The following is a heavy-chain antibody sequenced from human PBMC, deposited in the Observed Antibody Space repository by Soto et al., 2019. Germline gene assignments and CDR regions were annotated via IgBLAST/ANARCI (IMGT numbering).Heavy chain of an antibody. CDR3: AREFYDILTGSLDGMDV. CDR2: IYYSGST. V-gene: IGHV4-31*03. CDR1: GGSISSGGYY. J-gene: IGHJ6*02. D-gene: IGHD3-9*01. Sequence: SETLSLTCTVSGGSISSGGYYWSWIRQHPGKGLEWIGYIYYSGSTYYNPSLKSRVTISVDTSKNQFSLKLSSVTAADTAVYYCAREFYDILTGSLDGMDVWGQGTTVTVSS.